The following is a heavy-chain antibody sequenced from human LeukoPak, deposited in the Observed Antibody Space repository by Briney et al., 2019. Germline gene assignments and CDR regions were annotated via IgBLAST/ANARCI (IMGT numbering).Heavy chain of an antibody. CDR2: ISGSGGST. CDR1: GFTFSSYA. V-gene: IGHV3-23*01. D-gene: IGHD2-2*01. CDR3: AKDLFSSSSLHCSSTSCRNSFDY. Sequence: GGSLRLSCAASGFTFSSYAMSWVRQAPGKGLEWVSAISGSGGSTYYADSVKGRFTISRDNSKNTLYLQMNSLRAEDTAVYYCAKDLFSSSSLHCSSTSCRNSFDYWGQGTLVTVSS. J-gene: IGHJ4*02.